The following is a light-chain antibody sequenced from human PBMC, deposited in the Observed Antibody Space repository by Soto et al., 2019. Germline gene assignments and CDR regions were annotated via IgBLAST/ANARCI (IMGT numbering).Light chain of an antibody. V-gene: IGLV2-14*01. CDR2: DVS. J-gene: IGLJ3*02. Sequence: QSVLTQPASVSAYPGQSITISCTGTSSDVGGYNYVSWYQQHPGKAPRLMIYDVSNRPSGVSNRFSGSKSGNRASLTISGLQAEDEADYYCSSYTSTTTPVFGGGTKVTVL. CDR3: SSYTSTTTPV. CDR1: SSDVGGYNY.